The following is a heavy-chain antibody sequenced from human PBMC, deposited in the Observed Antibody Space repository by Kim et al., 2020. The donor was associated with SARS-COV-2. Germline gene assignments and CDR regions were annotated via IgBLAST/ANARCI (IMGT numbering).Heavy chain of an antibody. D-gene: IGHD6-19*01. CDR1: GYNFNNLW. V-gene: IGHV5-10-1*01. J-gene: IGHJ3*02. CDR2: IDPSDSYT. CDR3: ATHQSVAGYNDAFDI. Sequence: GESLKISCQGSGYNFNNLWITWVRQMPGKGLEWMGRIDPSDSYTNYSPSLQGHVTISADKSISTAYLQWSRLKASDTAIYYCATHQSVAGYNDAFDIWGQGTMVTVSS.